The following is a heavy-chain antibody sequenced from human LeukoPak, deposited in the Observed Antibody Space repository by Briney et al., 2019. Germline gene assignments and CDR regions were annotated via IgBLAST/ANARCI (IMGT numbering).Heavy chain of an antibody. J-gene: IGHJ3*02. CDR1: GFMFGNHG. Sequence: GGSLRLSCEGSGFMFGNHGLIWVRQAPGKGLDWLSFIGPSGVTRLYANSVKGRFTISRDNAQESVFLQMNSLRADDTAVYYCARTYDFGRGPPGDAFDNWGPGTLVTVS. CDR3: ARTYDFGRGPPGDAFDN. V-gene: IGHV3-48*01. D-gene: IGHD3-3*01. CDR2: IGPSGVTR.